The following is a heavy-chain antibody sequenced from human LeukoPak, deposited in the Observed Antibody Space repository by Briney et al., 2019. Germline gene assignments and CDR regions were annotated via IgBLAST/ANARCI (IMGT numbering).Heavy chain of an antibody. J-gene: IGHJ4*02. CDR2: INHSGST. CDR3: ARGVNDYGDYMDY. Sequence: NSSETLSLTCAVYGGSFSGYYWSWIRQPPGKGLEWIGEINHSGSTNYNPSLKSRVTISVDTSKNQFSLKLSSVTAADTAVYYCARGVNDYGDYMDYWGQGTLVTVSS. D-gene: IGHD4-17*01. V-gene: IGHV4-34*01. CDR1: GGSFSGYY.